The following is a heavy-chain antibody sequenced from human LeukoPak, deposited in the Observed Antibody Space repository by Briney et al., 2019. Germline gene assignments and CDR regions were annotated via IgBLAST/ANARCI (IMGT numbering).Heavy chain of an antibody. CDR3: ARGGGSYNDY. D-gene: IGHD1-26*01. Sequence: SETLSLTCAVYGGSFSGYYWSWIRQPPGKGLEWIGEINHSGSTNYNPSLKSRVTISVDKSKNQFSLKLSSVTAADTAVHYCARGGGSYNDYWGQGTLVTVSS. CDR1: GGSFSGYY. V-gene: IGHV4-34*01. CDR2: INHSGST. J-gene: IGHJ4*02.